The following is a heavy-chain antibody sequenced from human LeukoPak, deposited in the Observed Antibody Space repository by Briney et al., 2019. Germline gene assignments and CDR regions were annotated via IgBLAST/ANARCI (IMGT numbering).Heavy chain of an antibody. J-gene: IGHJ4*02. CDR1: GFSFSDHY. CDR3: GGAYGDYRYFNY. D-gene: IGHD4-17*01. V-gene: IGHV3-72*01. Sequence: GGSLRLSCATSGFSFSDHYMDWVRQAPGKGLEWIARTRNKANSYTTEYAASVKGRFTISRDDSNNSMYLQMNGLKTEDTAVYYCGGAYGDYRYFNYWGQGTLVTVSS. CDR2: TRNKANSYTT.